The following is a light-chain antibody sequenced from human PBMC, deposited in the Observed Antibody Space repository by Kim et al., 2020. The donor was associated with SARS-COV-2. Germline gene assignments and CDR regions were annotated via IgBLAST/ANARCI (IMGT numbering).Light chain of an antibody. CDR1: SSDVGSYNL. Sequence: GQAITNSCTGTSSDVGSYNLVSWYQQNRGKAPILRSYEVSKRPSGGSNRFAGSRSGNTDYLTISGLQAEDEADYCCCSYAGSSTWVFGGGTKLTVL. J-gene: IGLJ2*01. CDR3: CSYAGSSTWV. V-gene: IGLV2-23*02. CDR2: EVS.